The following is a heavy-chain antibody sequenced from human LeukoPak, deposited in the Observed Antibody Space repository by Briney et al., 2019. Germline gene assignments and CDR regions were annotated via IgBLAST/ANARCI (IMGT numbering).Heavy chain of an antibody. Sequence: ASVKVSCKASGYTFTSYYMHWVRQAPGQGLEWMGIINPSGGSTSYAQKFQGRVTMTRDMSTSTVYMELSSLRSEDTAAYYCARSRGAVAYNDYWGQGTLVTVSS. J-gene: IGHJ4*02. V-gene: IGHV1-46*01. CDR3: ARSRGAVAYNDY. CDR1: GYTFTSYY. D-gene: IGHD6-19*01. CDR2: INPSGGST.